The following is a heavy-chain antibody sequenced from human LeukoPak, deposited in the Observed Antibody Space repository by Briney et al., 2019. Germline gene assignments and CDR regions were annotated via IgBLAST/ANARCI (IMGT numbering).Heavy chain of an antibody. V-gene: IGHV1-8*03. CDR2: MNPNSGNT. CDR1: GYTFTSYD. D-gene: IGHD6-19*01. J-gene: IGHJ4*02. CDR3: ARGRRIAVARVYYFDY. Sequence: ASVKVSCKASGYTFTSYDINWVRQATGQGLEWMGWMNPNSGNTGYAQEFRGRVTITRNTSISTAYMELSSLRSEDTAVYYCARGRRIAVARVYYFDYWGQGTLVTVSS.